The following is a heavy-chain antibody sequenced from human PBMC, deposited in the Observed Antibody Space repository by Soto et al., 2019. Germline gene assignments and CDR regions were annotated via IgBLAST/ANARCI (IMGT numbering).Heavy chain of an antibody. V-gene: IGHV1-69*01. CDR1: GGTFSSYA. CDR3: ATSRWLQTQNYFDY. D-gene: IGHD5-12*01. CDR2: IIPIFGTA. J-gene: IGHJ4*02. Sequence: QVQLVQSGAEVKKPGSSVKVSCKASGGTFSSYAISWVRQAPGQGLEWMGGIIPIFGTANYAQKFQGRVTITADESTSTAYMELSSLRSEDTAVYYCATSRWLQTQNYFDYWGQGTLVTVSS.